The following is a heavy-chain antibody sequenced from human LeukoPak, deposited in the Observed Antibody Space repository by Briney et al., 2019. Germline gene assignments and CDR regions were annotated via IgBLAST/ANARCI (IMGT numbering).Heavy chain of an antibody. CDR1: GFTFSNYN. CDR3: AREEDML. CDR2: ITSSGTYT. J-gene: IGHJ4*02. V-gene: IGHV3-21*01. D-gene: IGHD2-8*01. Sequence: GGSLRLSYADSGFTFSNYNMNWVRQAPGKAMEWVSSITSSGTYTFYADSVKGRFTISRDNAKNSLYLQMDSLGPEDTAVYYCAREEDMLWGQGTLVTVSS.